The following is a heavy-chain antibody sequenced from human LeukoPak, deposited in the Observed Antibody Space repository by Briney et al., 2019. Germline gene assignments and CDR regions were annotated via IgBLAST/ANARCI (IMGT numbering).Heavy chain of an antibody. J-gene: IGHJ4*02. Sequence: SETLSLTCAVPGVSFNNYYWSWVRQTPGKGLEWIGEINHSGYTNDSPSLKSRVTLSIDTSRKQFSLNLRSVTVADTGIYYCTRMTTGHDYWGEGTLVTVSS. V-gene: IGHV4-34*01. D-gene: IGHD4-17*01. CDR2: INHSGYT. CDR1: GVSFNNYY. CDR3: TRMTTGHDY.